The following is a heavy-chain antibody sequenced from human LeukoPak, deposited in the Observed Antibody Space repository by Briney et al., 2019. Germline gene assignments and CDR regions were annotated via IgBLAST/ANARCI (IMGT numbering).Heavy chain of an antibody. V-gene: IGHV1-2*02. CDR3: ARKPLWFGERDNAFDI. D-gene: IGHD3-10*01. Sequence: ASVKVSCKASGYTFTGYYIHWVRQAPGQGLEWMGWINPNGGGTNYAQNFQGRVTMTRDTSISTAYMELSRLRSDDTAIYYCARKPLWFGERDNAFDIWGQGTMVTVSS. J-gene: IGHJ3*02. CDR1: GYTFTGYY. CDR2: INPNGGGT.